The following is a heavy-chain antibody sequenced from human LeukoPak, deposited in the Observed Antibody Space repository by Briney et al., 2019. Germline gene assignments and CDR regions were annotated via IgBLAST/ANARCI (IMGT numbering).Heavy chain of an antibody. D-gene: IGHD2-21*02. CDR3: ATAYCGGDCYSFFDY. Sequence: GASVKVSCKASGGTFISYAISWVRQAPGQGLEWMGGIIPIFGTANYAQKFQGRVTITADESTSTAYMELSSLRSEDTAVYYCATAYCGGDCYSFFDYWGQGTLVTVSS. CDR2: IIPIFGTA. CDR1: GGTFISYA. V-gene: IGHV1-69*13. J-gene: IGHJ4*02.